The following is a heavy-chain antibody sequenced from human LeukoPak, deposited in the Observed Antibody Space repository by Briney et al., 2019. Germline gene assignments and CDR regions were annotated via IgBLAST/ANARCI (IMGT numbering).Heavy chain of an antibody. V-gene: IGHV3-21*01. CDR2: ITSSSSYI. J-gene: IGHJ4*02. CDR1: GFTFSSYS. D-gene: IGHD4-11*01. CDR3: VRLYDDYTNGHFDS. Sequence: PGGSLRLSCAAYGFTFSSYSMNWVRQAPGKGLEWVSSITSSSSYIYYADSVKGRFTISRHNAKNSLYLQLNSLRAEDTAVYYCVRLYDDYTNGHFDSWGQGTLVTVSS.